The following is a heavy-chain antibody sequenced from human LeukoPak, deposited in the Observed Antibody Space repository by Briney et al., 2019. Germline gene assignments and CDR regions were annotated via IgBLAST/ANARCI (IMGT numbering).Heavy chain of an antibody. V-gene: IGHV3-64D*09. Sequence: GGSLRLSCSASGFTFSSYAMHWVRQAPGKGLEYVSATSSNGGSTYYADSVKGRFTISRDNSKNTLYLQMSSLRAEDTAVYYCVKDLGVATINSVYYYGMDVWGQGTTVTVSS. CDR2: TSSNGGST. CDR1: GFTFSSYA. CDR3: VKDLGVATINSVYYYGMDV. J-gene: IGHJ6*02. D-gene: IGHD5-12*01.